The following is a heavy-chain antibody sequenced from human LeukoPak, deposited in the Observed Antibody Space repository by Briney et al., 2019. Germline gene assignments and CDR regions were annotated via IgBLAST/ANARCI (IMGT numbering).Heavy chain of an antibody. J-gene: IGHJ4*02. Sequence: ASVKVSCKASGYTLTGYYMHWVRQAPGQGLEWMGWINPNSGGTNYAQKFQGRVTMTRDTSISTAYMELSRLRSDDTAVYYCARVAPYCSSTSCHFDYWGQGTLVTVSS. CDR2: INPNSGGT. V-gene: IGHV1-2*02. CDR3: ARVAPYCSSTSCHFDY. CDR1: GYTLTGYY. D-gene: IGHD2-2*01.